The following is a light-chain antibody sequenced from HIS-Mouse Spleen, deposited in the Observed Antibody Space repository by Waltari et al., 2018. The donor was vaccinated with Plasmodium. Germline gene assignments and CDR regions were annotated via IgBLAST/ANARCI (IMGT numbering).Light chain of an antibody. J-gene: IGLJ3*02. CDR1: SSDVGSYNL. CDR2: KGS. V-gene: IGLV2-23*03. CDR3: CSYAGSSTVV. Sequence: QSALTQPASVSGSPGQSITISCTGTSSDVGSYNLVSWDQQHPGKARKVMIYKGSKRPQVVSNRFSGSKSGNTASLTISGLQAEDEADYFCCSYAGSSTVVFGGGTKLTVL.